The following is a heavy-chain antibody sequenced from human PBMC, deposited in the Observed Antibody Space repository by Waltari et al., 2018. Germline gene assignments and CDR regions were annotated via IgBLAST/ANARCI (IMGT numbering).Heavy chain of an antibody. CDR1: GHTFTSYSFTRYS. V-gene: IGHV1-46*01. CDR3: ARDRGDGYNVNYFDY. Sequence: QVQLVQSGAEVKKPGASVKVSCKASGHTFTSYSFTRYSMHWVRQAPGQGLEWIGMINPSGGSTSYAQKFQGRVTMTRDTSTSTVYMELSSLRSEDTAVYYCARDRGDGYNVNYFDYWGQGTLVTVSS. D-gene: IGHD5-12*01. CDR2: INPSGGST. J-gene: IGHJ4*02.